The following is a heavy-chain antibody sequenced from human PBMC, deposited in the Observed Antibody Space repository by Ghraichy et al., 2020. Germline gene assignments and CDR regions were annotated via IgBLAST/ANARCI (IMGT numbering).Heavy chain of an antibody. CDR2: ISSTSSYI. Sequence: GGSLRLSCAASGFTFSSYTINWVRQAPGRGLEWVSSISSTSSYIYYADSVKGRFTISRDNAKNSLYLQMNSLRAEDTAVYFCARLAYSGSERLGGLDYWGQGTLVTVSS. V-gene: IGHV3-21*01. J-gene: IGHJ4*02. CDR1: GFTFSSYT. D-gene: IGHD5-12*01. CDR3: ARLAYSGSERLGGLDY.